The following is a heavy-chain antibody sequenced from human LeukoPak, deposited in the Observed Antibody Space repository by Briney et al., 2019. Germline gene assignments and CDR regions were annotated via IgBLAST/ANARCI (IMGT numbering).Heavy chain of an antibody. J-gene: IGHJ3*02. Sequence: GGSLRLSCAASGFTFSSYTMNWVRQAPGKGLEWVSSISSSSSYIYYADSVKGRFTISRDNAKNSLYLQMNSLRADDTAVYYCARETYCSGGSCYKGNAFDIWGQGTMVTVSS. CDR3: ARETYCSGGSCYKGNAFDI. D-gene: IGHD2-15*01. V-gene: IGHV3-21*01. CDR2: ISSSSSYI. CDR1: GFTFSSYT.